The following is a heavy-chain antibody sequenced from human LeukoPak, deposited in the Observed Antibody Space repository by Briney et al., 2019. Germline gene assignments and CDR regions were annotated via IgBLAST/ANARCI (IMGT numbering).Heavy chain of an antibody. Sequence: GESLKISCKGSGYSFTSYWIGWVRQMPEKGLEWMGIIYPGDSDTTYSPSFQGQVTISADKSISTAYLQWSSLKASDTAMYYCARRWADSSGSLNWFDFWGQGTLVTVSP. CDR2: IYPGDSDT. D-gene: IGHD3-22*01. CDR1: GYSFTSYW. V-gene: IGHV5-51*01. CDR3: ARRWADSSGSLNWFDF. J-gene: IGHJ5*01.